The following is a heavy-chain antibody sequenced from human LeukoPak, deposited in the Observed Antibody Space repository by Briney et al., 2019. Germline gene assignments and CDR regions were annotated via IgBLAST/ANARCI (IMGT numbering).Heavy chain of an antibody. V-gene: IGHV5-10-1*01. Sequence: GVCLKISCEVSGYIFSNYWISWVRQLPGKGREWMGRIDPIDSYTNYSPSFQGHVTFSVDKSINTAYLQSSSLKASDTAMYYCARQTTVTTQSDYWGQGTLVTVSS. D-gene: IGHD4-17*01. CDR2: IDPIDSYT. CDR3: ARQTTVTTQSDY. CDR1: GYIFSNYW. J-gene: IGHJ4*02.